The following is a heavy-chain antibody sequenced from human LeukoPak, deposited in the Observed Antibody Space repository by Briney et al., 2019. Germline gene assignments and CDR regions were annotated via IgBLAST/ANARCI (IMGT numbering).Heavy chain of an antibody. CDR2: INPSSGGT. V-gene: IGHV1-2*02. CDR1: GYTFTGYY. Sequence: ASVKVSCKASGYTFTGYYMHWVRQAPGQGLEWMGWINPSSGGTNYAQKFQGRVTMTRDTSISTAYMELSRLRSDDTAVYYCARGRETYYDFWSGYLEKDYWGQGTLVTVSS. D-gene: IGHD3-3*01. J-gene: IGHJ4*02. CDR3: ARGRETYYDFWSGYLEKDY.